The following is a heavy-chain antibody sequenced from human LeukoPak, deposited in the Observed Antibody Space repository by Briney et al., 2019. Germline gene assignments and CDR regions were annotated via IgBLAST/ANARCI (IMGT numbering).Heavy chain of an antibody. CDR2: INHSGST. CDR3: ARDHGPVEGSDAFDI. J-gene: IGHJ3*02. D-gene: IGHD4-23*01. Sequence: PSETLSLTCTVSGGSISSYYWSWIRQPPGKGLEWIGEINHSGSTNYNPSLKSRVTISVDTSKNQFSLKLSSVTAADTAVYYCARDHGPVEGSDAFDIWGQGTMVTVSS. CDR1: GGSISSYY. V-gene: IGHV4-34*01.